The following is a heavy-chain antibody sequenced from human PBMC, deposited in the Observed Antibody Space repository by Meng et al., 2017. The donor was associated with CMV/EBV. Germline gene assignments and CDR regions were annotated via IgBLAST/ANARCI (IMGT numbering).Heavy chain of an antibody. CDR1: GFTFDDYA. D-gene: IGHD3-10*01. CDR2: ISWNSGSI. J-gene: IGHJ6*02. Sequence: LRLSCAASGFTFDDYAMHWVRQAPGKGLEWVSGISWNSGSIGYADSVKGRFTISRDNAKNSLYLQMNSLRAEDTALYYCAKDIKKADYYGSGFYGMDVWGQGTTVTVSS. CDR3: AKDIKKADYYGSGFYGMDV. V-gene: IGHV3-9*01.